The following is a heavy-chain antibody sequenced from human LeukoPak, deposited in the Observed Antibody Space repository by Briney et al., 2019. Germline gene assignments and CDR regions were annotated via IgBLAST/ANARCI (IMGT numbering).Heavy chain of an antibody. Sequence: SETLSLTCTVSGGSISSSSYYWGWIRQPPGKGLEWIGSFYYSGSTYYNPSLKSRVTISVDTSKNQFSLKPGSVTAADTAVYYCARHFDFWSGYFFDYWGQGTLVTVSS. CDR3: ARHFDFWSGYFFDY. CDR1: GGSISSSSYY. CDR2: FYYSGST. D-gene: IGHD3-3*01. V-gene: IGHV4-39*01. J-gene: IGHJ4*02.